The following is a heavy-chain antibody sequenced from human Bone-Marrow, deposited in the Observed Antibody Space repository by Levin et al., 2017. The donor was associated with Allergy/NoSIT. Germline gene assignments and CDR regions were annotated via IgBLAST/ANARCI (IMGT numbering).Heavy chain of an antibody. J-gene: IGHJ4*02. CDR2: ISGSGGST. D-gene: IGHD6-13*01. Sequence: GESLKISCAASGFTFSSYAMSWVRQAPGKGLEWVSAISGSGGSTYYADSVKGRFTISRDNSKNTLYLQMNSLRAEDTAVYYCAKEGYGRSSWNYWGQGTLVTVSS. V-gene: IGHV3-23*01. CDR3: AKEGYGRSSWNY. CDR1: GFTFSSYA.